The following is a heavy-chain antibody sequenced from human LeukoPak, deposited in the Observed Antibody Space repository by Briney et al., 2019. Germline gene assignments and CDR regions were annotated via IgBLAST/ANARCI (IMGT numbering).Heavy chain of an antibody. CDR3: ARDSYGGNWSLGY. V-gene: IGHV1-2*02. Sequence: ASVKASCTASGFTFTGYYFHWVRQAPGQGLEWMGWVNPNTGGTNYAQMFQGRVTMTRETSITTAYMELSMLASDDTAVYYCARDSYGGNWSLGYWGQGTLVTVSS. D-gene: IGHD4-23*01. J-gene: IGHJ4*02. CDR2: VNPNTGGT. CDR1: GFTFTGYY.